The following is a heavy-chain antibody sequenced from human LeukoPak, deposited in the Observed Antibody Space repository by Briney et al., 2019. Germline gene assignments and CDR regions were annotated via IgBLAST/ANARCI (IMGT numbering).Heavy chain of an antibody. D-gene: IGHD3-3*01. J-gene: IGHJ3*02. V-gene: IGHV1-46*01. Sequence: ASVKVSCKASGYTLTSYYMHWVRQAPGQGLEWMGIINPSGGSTSYAQKFQGRVTMTRDTSTSTVYMELSSLRSEDTAVYYCARVRVKDYDFWSGYYSNDAFDIWGQGTMVTVSS. CDR2: INPSGGST. CDR3: ARVRVKDYDFWSGYYSNDAFDI. CDR1: GYTLTSYY.